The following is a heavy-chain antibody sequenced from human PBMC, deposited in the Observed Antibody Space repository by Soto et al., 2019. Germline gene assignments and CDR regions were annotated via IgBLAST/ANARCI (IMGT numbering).Heavy chain of an antibody. CDR2: IIPISETT. J-gene: IGHJ6*02. D-gene: IGHD2-2*01. CDR3: ARSQGSSTSLEIYYYYYYGMDV. Sequence: QVQLVQSGAEVKKPGSSVKVSCKASGGTFSSYAISWVRQAPGQGLGWMGGIIPISETTNYAQKFQGRVTITADESKSTAYMELSSLRSEDTAVYYCARSQGSSTSLEIYYYYYYGMDVWGQGTTVTVSS. CDR1: GGTFSSYA. V-gene: IGHV1-69*01.